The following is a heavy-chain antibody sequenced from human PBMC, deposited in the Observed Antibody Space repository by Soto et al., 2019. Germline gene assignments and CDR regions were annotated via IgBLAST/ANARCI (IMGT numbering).Heavy chain of an antibody. CDR1: GFTFNNYW. V-gene: IGHV3-74*01. Sequence: WVSLRLSYAAAGFTFNNYWIRWVRQAPGKGLVWVSHITSDGSGTSYVDSVRGRFTISRDNAKNTLYLETNNLRAEDTAIYYCARDDPGVGIDYWGQGTLVTVSS. D-gene: IGHD1-26*01. CDR3: ARDDPGVGIDY. CDR2: ITSDGSGT. J-gene: IGHJ4*02.